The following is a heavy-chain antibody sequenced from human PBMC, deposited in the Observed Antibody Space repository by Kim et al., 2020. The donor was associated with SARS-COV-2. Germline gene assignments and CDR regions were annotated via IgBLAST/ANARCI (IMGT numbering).Heavy chain of an antibody. CDR2: INHSGST. Sequence: SETLSLTCAVYGGSFSGYYWSWIRQPPGKGLEWIGEINHSGSTNYNPSLKSRVTISVDTSKNQFSLKLSSVTAADTAVYYCARGTSVRYWGGNYYFDYWG. CDR1: GGSFSGYY. CDR3: ARGTSVRYWGGNYYFDY. J-gene: IGHJ4*01. D-gene: IGHD3-9*01. V-gene: IGHV4-34*01.